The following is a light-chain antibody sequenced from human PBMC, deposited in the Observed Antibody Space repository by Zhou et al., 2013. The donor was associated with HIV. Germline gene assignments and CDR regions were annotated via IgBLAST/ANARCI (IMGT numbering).Light chain of an antibody. J-gene: IGKJ1*01. CDR1: ENISSW. Sequence: IQMTQSPSTLYASVGDRVTITCRASENISSWLAWYQHKTGKAPKLLIYAASSLQGGVPSRFSGSGSGTDFTLIISSLQPEDFATYYCLQDYSYPRTFGQGTKVEIK. CDR2: AAS. V-gene: IGKV1-6*01. CDR3: LQDYSYPRT.